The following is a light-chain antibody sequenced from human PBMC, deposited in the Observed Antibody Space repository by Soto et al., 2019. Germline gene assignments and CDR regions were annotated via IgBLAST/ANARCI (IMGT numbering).Light chain of an antibody. V-gene: IGLV1-40*01. Sequence: QSVLTQPPSVSGAPGQRVTISCTGSSSNIGAGYDVHWYQQLPGTAPKLLIYGNTNRPSGVPDRFSGSRSGTSASLAITGLQAEDDGEYDCQSYDSSLSGSSVFGTGTKVTVL. CDR3: QSYDSSLSGSSV. CDR1: SSNIGAGYD. J-gene: IGLJ1*01. CDR2: GNT.